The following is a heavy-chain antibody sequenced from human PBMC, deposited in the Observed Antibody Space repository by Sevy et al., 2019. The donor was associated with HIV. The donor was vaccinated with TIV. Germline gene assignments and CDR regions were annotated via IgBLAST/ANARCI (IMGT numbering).Heavy chain of an antibody. CDR3: ARGGSLLWFGELLTYDAFDI. J-gene: IGHJ3*02. CDR1: GYTFTSYD. Sequence: ASVKVSCKASGYTFTSYDINWVRQATGRGLEWMGWMNPNSGNTGYAQKFQGRVTMTRNTSISTAYMELSSLRSEDTAVYYCARGGSLLWFGELLTYDAFDIWGQGTMVTVSS. CDR2: MNPNSGNT. D-gene: IGHD3-10*01. V-gene: IGHV1-8*01.